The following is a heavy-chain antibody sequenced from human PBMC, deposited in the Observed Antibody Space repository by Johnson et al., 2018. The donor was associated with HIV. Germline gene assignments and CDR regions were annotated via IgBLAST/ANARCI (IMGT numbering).Heavy chain of an antibody. J-gene: IGHJ3*02. D-gene: IGHD1-1*01. CDR2: ISYDGSNK. CDR3: ARRVEGRRPANDAFDI. V-gene: IGHV3-30*04. CDR1: GFTFSSYA. Sequence: QVQLVESGGGVVQPGRSLRLSCAASGFTFSSYAMHWVRQAPGKGLEWVAVISYDGSNKYYADSVKGRFTISRDNAKNSLYLQMNSLRAEDTAVYYCARRVEGRRPANDAFDIWGQGTMVTVSS.